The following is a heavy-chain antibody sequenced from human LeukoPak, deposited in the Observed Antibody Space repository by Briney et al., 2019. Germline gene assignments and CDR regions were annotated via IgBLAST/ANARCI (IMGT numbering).Heavy chain of an antibody. V-gene: IGHV4-34*01. J-gene: IGHJ5*02. Sequence: PSETLSLNCAVYGGSFSGYYWSWIRQPPGKGLEWIGEINHSGSTNYNPSLKSRVTISVDTSKNQFSLKLRSVTAADTAVYYCARGYVVVVVAATDSNWFDPWGQGTLVTVSS. CDR1: GGSFSGYY. CDR3: ARGYVVVVVAATDSNWFDP. D-gene: IGHD2-15*01. CDR2: INHSGST.